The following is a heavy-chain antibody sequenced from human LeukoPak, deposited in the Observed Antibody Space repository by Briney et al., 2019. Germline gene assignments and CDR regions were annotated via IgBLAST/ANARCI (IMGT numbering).Heavy chain of an antibody. D-gene: IGHD6-6*01. Sequence: PSETLSLTCTVSGGSISGYYWSWIRQPPGKGLEWIGYIYYSGGAKYNPPLKSRVTISVDTSKNQFSLKLTSVTAADTAVYYCARDIGAARSDYWGQGTLVTVSS. CDR3: ARDIGAARSDY. CDR2: IYYSGGA. V-gene: IGHV4-59*01. J-gene: IGHJ4*02. CDR1: GGSISGYY.